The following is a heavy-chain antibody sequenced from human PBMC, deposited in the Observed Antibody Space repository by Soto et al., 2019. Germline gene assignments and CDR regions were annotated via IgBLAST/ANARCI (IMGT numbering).Heavy chain of an antibody. CDR1: GYTFTSYG. CDR2: ISAYNGNT. D-gene: IGHD4-4*01. V-gene: IGHV1-18*01. Sequence: ASVKVSCKASGYTFTSYGISWVRQAPGQGLEWMGWISAYNGNTNYAQKLQGRVTMTTDTSTSTAYMELRSLRSDDTAVYYCGRWGNWGTVPTSEYNWFDPWGQGTLVTVSS. J-gene: IGHJ5*02. CDR3: GRWGNWGTVPTSEYNWFDP.